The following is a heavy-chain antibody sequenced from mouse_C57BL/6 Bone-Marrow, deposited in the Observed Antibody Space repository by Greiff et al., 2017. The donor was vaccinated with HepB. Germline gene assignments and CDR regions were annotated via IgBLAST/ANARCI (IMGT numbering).Heavy chain of an antibody. CDR3: TTHGNSFAY. CDR1: GFNIKDDY. J-gene: IGHJ3*01. D-gene: IGHD2-1*01. CDR2: IDPENGDT. V-gene: IGHV14-4*01. Sequence: VQLKQSGAELVRPGASVKLSCTASGFNIKDDYMHWVKQRPEQGLEWIGWIDPENGDTEYASKFQGKATITADTSSNTAYLQLNSLTSEDTAVYYCTTHGNSFAYWGQVTLVTVSA.